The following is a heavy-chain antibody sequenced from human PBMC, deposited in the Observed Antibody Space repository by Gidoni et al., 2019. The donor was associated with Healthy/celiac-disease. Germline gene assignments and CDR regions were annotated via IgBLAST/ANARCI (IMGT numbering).Heavy chain of an antibody. Sequence: QVQLVQSGAEVKKPGASVKVSCKASGYTFTSYYMHWVRQAPGQGLEWMGIINPSGGSTRYAQKFQGRVTMTRDTSTSTVYMELSSLRSEDTAVYYCATRLLGYCSGGSCPLWGQGTLVTVSS. J-gene: IGHJ4*02. CDR2: INPSGGST. D-gene: IGHD2-15*01. CDR1: GYTFTSYY. V-gene: IGHV1-46*03. CDR3: ATRLLGYCSGGSCPL.